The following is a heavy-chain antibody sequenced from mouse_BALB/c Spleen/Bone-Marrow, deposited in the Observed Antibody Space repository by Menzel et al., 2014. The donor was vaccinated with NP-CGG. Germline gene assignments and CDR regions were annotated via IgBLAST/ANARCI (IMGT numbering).Heavy chain of an antibody. CDR3: ARDYYGSSYFDY. V-gene: IGHV2-9*02. Sequence: LQGSGPGQVAPQQKLSITCTVSGFSLTSYGVHWVRQPPGKGLEWLGVIWAGGSTNYNSALMSRLSISKDNSKSQVFLKMNSLQTDDTAMYYCARDYYGSSYFDYWGQGTTLTVSS. CDR1: GFSLTSYG. D-gene: IGHD1-1*01. J-gene: IGHJ2*01. CDR2: IWAGGST.